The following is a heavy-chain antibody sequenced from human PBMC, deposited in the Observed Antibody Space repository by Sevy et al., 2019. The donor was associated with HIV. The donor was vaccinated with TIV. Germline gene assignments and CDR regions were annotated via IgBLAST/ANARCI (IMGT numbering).Heavy chain of an antibody. D-gene: IGHD2-15*01. J-gene: IGHJ4*02. Sequence: GGSLRLSCAASGFTFSTSTMNWVRQAPGKGLEWVSLMTISGSYILYADSVKGRFPISRDNAKNSVFLQMNSLRFEETAVYYCVRDGWNYWGQGTLVTVSS. CDR1: GFTFSTST. CDR2: MTISGSYI. V-gene: IGHV3-21*01. CDR3: VRDGWNY.